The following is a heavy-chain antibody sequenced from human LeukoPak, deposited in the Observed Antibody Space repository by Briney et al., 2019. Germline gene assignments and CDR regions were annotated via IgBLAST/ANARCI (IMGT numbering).Heavy chain of an antibody. CDR1: GYTFINYG. CDR3: ATDIPKRAAGYDY. Sequence: SVKVSCKASGYTFINYGINWVRQAPGQGLEWMGGIIPIFGTANYAQKFQGRVTMTEDTSTDTAYMELSSLRSEDTAVYYCATDIPKRAAGYDYWGQGTLVTVSS. J-gene: IGHJ4*02. D-gene: IGHD2-15*01. V-gene: IGHV1-69*06. CDR2: IIPIFGTA.